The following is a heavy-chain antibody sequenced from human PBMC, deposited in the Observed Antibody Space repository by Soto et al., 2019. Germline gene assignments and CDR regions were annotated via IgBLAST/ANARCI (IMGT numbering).Heavy chain of an antibody. J-gene: IGHJ5*02. CDR1: GFTFSSYA. D-gene: IGHD4-4*01. V-gene: IGHV3-23*01. Sequence: PGGSLRLSCAASGFTFSSYAMSWVRQAPGKGLEWVSAISGSGGSTYYADSVKGRFTISRDNSKNTLYLQMNSLRAEDTAVYYCAKILGFMTTVTTGPWFDPWGQGTLVTVSS. CDR3: AKILGFMTTVTTGPWFDP. CDR2: ISGSGGST.